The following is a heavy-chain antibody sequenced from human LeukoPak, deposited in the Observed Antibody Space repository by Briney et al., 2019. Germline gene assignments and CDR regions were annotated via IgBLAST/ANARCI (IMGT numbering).Heavy chain of an antibody. CDR3: ARARSYYYDSSGYYYY. CDR2: INHSGST. CDR1: GGSFSGYY. D-gene: IGHD3-22*01. Sequence: PSETLSLTCAVYGGSFSGYYWSWIRQPPGKGLEWIGEINHSGSTNYNPSLKSRVTISVDTSKNQFSLKLSSVTAADTAVYYCARARSYYYDSSGYYYYWGQGTLVTVSS. V-gene: IGHV4-34*01. J-gene: IGHJ4*02.